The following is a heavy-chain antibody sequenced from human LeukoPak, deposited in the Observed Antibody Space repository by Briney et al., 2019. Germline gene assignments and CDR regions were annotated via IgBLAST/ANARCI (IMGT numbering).Heavy chain of an antibody. V-gene: IGHV1-18*01. CDR2: ISAYDGNT. J-gene: IGHJ5*02. CDR3: ARDKFTYYYGSGSYWFDP. CDR1: GYTFTSYG. Sequence: ASVKVSCKASGYTFTSYGISWVRQAPGQGLEWMGWISAYDGNTNYAQKLQGRVTMTTDTSTSTAYMELRSLRSDDTAVYYCARDKFTYYYGSGSYWFDPWGQGTLVTVYS. D-gene: IGHD3-10*01.